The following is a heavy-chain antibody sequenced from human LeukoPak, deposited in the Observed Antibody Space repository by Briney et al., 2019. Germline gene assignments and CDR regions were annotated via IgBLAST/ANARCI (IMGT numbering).Heavy chain of an antibody. CDR2: ISGSGGST. CDR1: GFTFSSFA. J-gene: IGHJ4*02. CDR3: AKPGTYYYDSSGYPN. D-gene: IGHD3-22*01. V-gene: IGHV3-23*01. Sequence: GGSLRLSCAASGFTFSSFAMSWVRQAPGKGLEWVSAISGSGGSTYYADSVKGRFTISRDNSKNTLYLQMNSLRAEDTAVYYCAKPGTYYYDSSGYPNWGQGTLVTVSS.